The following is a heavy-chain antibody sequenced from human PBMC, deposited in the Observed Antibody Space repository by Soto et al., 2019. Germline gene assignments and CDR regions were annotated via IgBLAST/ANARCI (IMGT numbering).Heavy chain of an antibody. CDR3: ARGWGYDSNDYYYAY. CDR1: GGTCSRHA. J-gene: IGHJ4*02. V-gene: IGHV1-69*01. CDR2: IIPIFGTA. Sequence: QVQLVQSGAEVRKPGSSVKVSCKASGGTCSRHAISWVRQAPGQGLEWMGGIIPIFGTANHAQKFQGRVTIIADESTSTVYMEVSSLRSEDTAMYYCARGWGYDSNDYYYAYWGQGTLVIVSS. D-gene: IGHD3-22*01.